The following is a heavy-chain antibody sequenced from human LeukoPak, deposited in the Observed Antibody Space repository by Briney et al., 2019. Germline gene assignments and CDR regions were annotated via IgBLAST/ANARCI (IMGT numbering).Heavy chain of an antibody. D-gene: IGHD6-13*01. CDR3: ARHSASSCWYAYFDY. V-gene: IGHV5-51*01. CDR2: IFPGDSDT. J-gene: IGHJ4*02. Sequence: GESLKISCKGSGYSFTSYWIGWVRQMPGKGPEWMGVIFPGDSDTRYSPSFQGQVTISADKSISTAYLQWSSLKASDTAMYYCARHSASSCWYAYFDYWGQGTLVTVSS. CDR1: GYSFTSYW.